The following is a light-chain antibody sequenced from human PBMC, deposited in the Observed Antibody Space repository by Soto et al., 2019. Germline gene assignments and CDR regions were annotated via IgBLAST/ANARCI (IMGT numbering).Light chain of an antibody. Sequence: DIVMTQSPDSLAVSLGERATINCKSSQSVLYSSNNKNYLAWYQQKPGQPPKLLIYWASTRESGVPDPFSASGSGTDFTLTISSLHAEDVAVYYCQQYYSTPPTFCQGTKVEIK. CDR3: QQYYSTPPT. V-gene: IGKV4-1*01. J-gene: IGKJ1*01. CDR2: WAS. CDR1: QSVLYSSNNKNY.